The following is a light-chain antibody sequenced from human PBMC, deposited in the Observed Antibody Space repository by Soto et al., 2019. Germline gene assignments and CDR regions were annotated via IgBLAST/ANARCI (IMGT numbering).Light chain of an antibody. CDR1: QSVSSSY. Sequence: EIVLTQSPGTLSLSPGERATLSCRASQSVSSSYLAWYQQKPGQAPRLLIYGASSRATGIPDRFSGSGSGTDFTLTISRLEPEDFVVYYCQQYGSSPLLTFGGGTKVEIQ. CDR2: GAS. J-gene: IGKJ4*01. V-gene: IGKV3-20*01. CDR3: QQYGSSPLLT.